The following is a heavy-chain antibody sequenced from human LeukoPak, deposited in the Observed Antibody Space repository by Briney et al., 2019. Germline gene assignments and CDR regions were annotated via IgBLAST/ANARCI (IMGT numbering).Heavy chain of an antibody. CDR3: ARETTGTGGFDS. J-gene: IGHJ4*02. V-gene: IGHV1-18*01. D-gene: IGHD1-1*01. CDR1: GYAFTTYG. Sequence: ASVKVSCKASGYAFTTYGITWVRQAPGQGLEWMGWISAYNGDTDYAQKVQGRVTMTTDTSTSTAYMELRSLTSDDTAVYHCARETTGTGGFDSWGQGTLVTVSS. CDR2: ISAYNGDT.